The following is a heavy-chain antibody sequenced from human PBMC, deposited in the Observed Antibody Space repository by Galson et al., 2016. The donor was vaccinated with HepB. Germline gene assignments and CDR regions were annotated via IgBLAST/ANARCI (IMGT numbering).Heavy chain of an antibody. CDR1: GYTFTSYA. Sequence: SVKVSCKASGYTFTSYAINWVRQAPGQGLEWMGWIAPDNGNTLYAQRVQGRVTNTTHTSTSTAYMKVTSLRFDDTAVYYCARGLDYCVTHNCFWISWGQGTLVTVAS. J-gene: IGHJ5*02. V-gene: IGHV1-18*01. D-gene: IGHD4/OR15-4a*01. CDR2: IAPDNGNT. CDR3: ARGLDYCVTHNCFWIS.